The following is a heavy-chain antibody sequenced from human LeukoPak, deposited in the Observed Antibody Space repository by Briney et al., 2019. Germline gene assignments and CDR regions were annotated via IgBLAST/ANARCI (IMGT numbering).Heavy chain of an antibody. J-gene: IGHJ4*02. CDR2: ISYDGSNK. CDR1: GFTFSSYG. V-gene: IGHV3-30*18. Sequence: GRSLRLSCAAFGFTFSSYGMHWVRQAPGKGLEWVAVISYDGSNKYYADSVKGRFTISRDNSKNTLYLQMNSLRAEDTAVYYCAKESPSNHYDSSGLDYWGQGTLVTVSS. D-gene: IGHD3-22*01. CDR3: AKESPSNHYDSSGLDY.